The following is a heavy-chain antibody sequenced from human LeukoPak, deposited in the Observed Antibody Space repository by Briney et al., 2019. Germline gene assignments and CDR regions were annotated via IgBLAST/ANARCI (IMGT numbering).Heavy chain of an antibody. D-gene: IGHD3-16*01. CDR1: GFTFSSYE. CDR2: ISSSGSTI. J-gene: IGHJ4*02. Sequence: GGSLRLSCAASGFTFSSYEMNWVRQAPGKGLEWVSYISSSGSTIYYADSVKGRFTISRDNSKNTLYLQMNSLRAEDTAVYYCAKDRPTFGGYWGQGTLVTVSS. V-gene: IGHV3-48*03. CDR3: AKDRPTFGGY.